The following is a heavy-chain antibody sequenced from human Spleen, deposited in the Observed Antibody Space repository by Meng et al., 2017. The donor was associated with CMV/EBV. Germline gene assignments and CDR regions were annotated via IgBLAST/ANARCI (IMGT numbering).Heavy chain of an antibody. D-gene: IGHD3-10*01. V-gene: IGHV3-33*06. CDR3: AKESSYGSGMYYFDY. Sequence: SGFTFGSYGMHWVRQAPGKGLEWVAVIWYDGSNKYYADSVKGRFTISRDNSKNTLYLQMNSLRAEDTAVYYCAKESSYGSGMYYFDYWGQGTLVTVSS. CDR2: IWYDGSNK. CDR1: GFTFGSYG. J-gene: IGHJ4*02.